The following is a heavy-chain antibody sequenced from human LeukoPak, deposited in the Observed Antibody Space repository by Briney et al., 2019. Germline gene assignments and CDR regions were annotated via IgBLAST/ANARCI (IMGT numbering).Heavy chain of an antibody. CDR2: ISGSGGST. CDR1: GFTFSSYA. Sequence: GGSLRLSCAASGFTFSSYAMSWVRQAPGKGLEWVSAISGSGGSTYYADSVKGRFTISRDNSKNALYLQMNSLRAEDTAVYYCAKFSSGSYYGGAFDIWGQGTMVTVSS. D-gene: IGHD1-26*01. CDR3: AKFSSGSYYGGAFDI. V-gene: IGHV3-23*01. J-gene: IGHJ3*02.